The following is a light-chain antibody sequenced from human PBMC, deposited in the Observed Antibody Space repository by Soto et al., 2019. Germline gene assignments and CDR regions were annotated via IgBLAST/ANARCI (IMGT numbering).Light chain of an antibody. J-gene: IGKJ5*01. CDR3: QQYSDWPIT. CDR2: GAS. CDR1: QSINSN. Sequence: EVLMTQSPATLSVSPGDRATLSCRASQSINSNLAWYQQQPGQPPRLLIYGASTRATAVPDRFSGSGSGTDFTLTITRLQSDDFAVYFCQQYSDWPITFGQGTRLEIK. V-gene: IGKV3-15*01.